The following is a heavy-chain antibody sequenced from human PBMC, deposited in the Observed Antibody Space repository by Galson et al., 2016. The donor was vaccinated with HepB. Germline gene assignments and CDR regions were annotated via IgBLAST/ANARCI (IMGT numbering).Heavy chain of an antibody. J-gene: IGHJ4*02. D-gene: IGHD5-24*01. CDR2: ISSSSGSI. Sequence: SLRLSCAASGFNFSSYSMHWVRQAPGKGLEWVSYISSSSGSIFYTDSVKGRFTISRDNAKNSLYLEMNSLRDEDTALYYCARDSIHDYWGQGTLVTVSS. V-gene: IGHV3-48*02. CDR3: ARDSIHDY. CDR1: GFNFSSYS.